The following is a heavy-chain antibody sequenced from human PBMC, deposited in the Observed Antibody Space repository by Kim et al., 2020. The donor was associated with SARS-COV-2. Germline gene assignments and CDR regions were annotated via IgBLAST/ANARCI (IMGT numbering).Heavy chain of an antibody. CDR3: ARGPSGYSYGYTDY. V-gene: IGHV3-21*01. D-gene: IGHD5-18*01. J-gene: IGHJ4*02. Sequence: AGSGKGRFTIPRDNAKNSLYLQMNSLRAEDTAVYYCARGPSGYSYGYTDYWGQGTLVTVSS.